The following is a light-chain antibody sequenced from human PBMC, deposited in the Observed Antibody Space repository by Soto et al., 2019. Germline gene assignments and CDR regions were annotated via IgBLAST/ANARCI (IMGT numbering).Light chain of an antibody. CDR1: QGIRND. Sequence: AIQMTQSPSSLSASVGDRVTISCRASQGIRNDLAWYQQKPGKVPKLLIFDVSILASGVPSRFSGSGSGTEFTLTISSLQPEDFATYSCQQYYISWSFGQGTKVDIK. J-gene: IGKJ1*01. V-gene: IGKV1-13*02. CDR3: QQYYISWS. CDR2: DVS.